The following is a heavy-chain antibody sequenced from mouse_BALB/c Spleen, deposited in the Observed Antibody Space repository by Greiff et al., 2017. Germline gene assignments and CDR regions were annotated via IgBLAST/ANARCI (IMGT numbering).Heavy chain of an antibody. CDR1: GYTFTSYW. V-gene: IGHV1-69*02. J-gene: IGHJ2*01. CDR3: TRSDYDDY. D-gene: IGHD2-4*01. Sequence: VQLQQPGAELVRPGASVKLSCKASGYTFTSYWLNWVKQRPGQGLEWIGNIYPSDSYTNYNQKFKDKATLTVDKSSSTAYMQLSSPTSEDSAVYYCTRSDYDDYWGQGTTLTVSS. CDR2: IYPSDSYT.